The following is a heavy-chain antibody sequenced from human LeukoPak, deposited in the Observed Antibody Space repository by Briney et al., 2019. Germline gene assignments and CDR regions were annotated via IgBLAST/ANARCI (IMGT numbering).Heavy chain of an antibody. CDR1: GYTFTSYD. V-gene: IGHV1-8*01. CDR3: ARDLIWSGYYDY. CDR2: MNPNSGNT. Sequence: ASVKVSCKASGYTFTSYDINWVRQATGQGLEWMGWMNPNSGNTGYAQKFQGRVTMTRNTSISTAYMELSSLRSEDTAVYYCARDLIWSGYYDYWGQGTLVTVSS. D-gene: IGHD3-3*01. J-gene: IGHJ4*02.